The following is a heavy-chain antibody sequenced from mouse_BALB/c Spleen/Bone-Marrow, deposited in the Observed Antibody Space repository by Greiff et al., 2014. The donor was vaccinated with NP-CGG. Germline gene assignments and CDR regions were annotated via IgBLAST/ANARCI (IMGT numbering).Heavy chain of an antibody. J-gene: IGHJ1*01. CDR1: GYTFTDSV. V-gene: IGHV1S136*01. CDR2: IYPYNDGT. Sequence: VQLKQSGPELVKPGASVKMSCKASGYTFTDSVMHWVKQKPGPGLEWIGYIYPYNDGTESTEKFKGKATLTLDKSSSTAYMDLSSLTAEDSTVYYCARSYYGSNAASEVWGAATTVTV. D-gene: IGHD1-1*01. CDR3: ARSYYGSNAASEV.